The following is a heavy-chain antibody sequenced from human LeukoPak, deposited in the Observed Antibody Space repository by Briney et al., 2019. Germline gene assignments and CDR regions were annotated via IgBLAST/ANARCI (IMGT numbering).Heavy chain of an antibody. V-gene: IGHV4-59*01. CDR1: GGSISIYD. Sequence: PSESLSLTCSVPGGSISIYDRSWIRQPPWKGLEWVVHIYYLGSTNYNPSLKSRVTISIDTSKNYFSLKLNSVIAADTAVYYCARDRPGSYWYFDLWGRGTLVTVSS. J-gene: IGHJ2*01. CDR3: ARDRPGSYWYFDL. D-gene: IGHD3-10*01. CDR2: IYYLGST.